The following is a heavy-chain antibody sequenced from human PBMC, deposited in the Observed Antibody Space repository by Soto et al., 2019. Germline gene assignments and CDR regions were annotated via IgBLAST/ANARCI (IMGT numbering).Heavy chain of an antibody. D-gene: IGHD2-8*01. Sequence: LGKRKEWVAVISYDGSNKYYADSVKGRFTISRDNSKNTLYLQMNSLRAEDTAVYYCAFFFFRYGTNPEEHYFCTQRSSDL. V-gene: IGHV3-30*03. J-gene: IGHJ2*01. CDR2: ISYDGSNK. CDR3: AFFFFRYGTNPEEHYFCTQRSSDL.